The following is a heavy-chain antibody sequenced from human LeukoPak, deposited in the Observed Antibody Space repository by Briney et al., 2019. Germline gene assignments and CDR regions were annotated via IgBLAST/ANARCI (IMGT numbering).Heavy chain of an antibody. V-gene: IGHV3-30*18. CDR3: AKSLRSGYYGGAFDI. CDR1: GFTFSSYG. Sequence: GGSLRLSCAASGFTFSSYGMHWVRQAPGKGLEWVAVISYDGSNKYYADSVKGRFTISRDNSKNTLYLQMNSLRAEDTAVYYCAKSLRSGYYGGAFDIWGQGTMVTVSS. D-gene: IGHD3-22*01. CDR2: ISYDGSNK. J-gene: IGHJ3*02.